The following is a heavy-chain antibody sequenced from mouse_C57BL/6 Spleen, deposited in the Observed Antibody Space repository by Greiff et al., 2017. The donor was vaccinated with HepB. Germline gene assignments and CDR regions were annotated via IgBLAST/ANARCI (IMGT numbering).Heavy chain of an antibody. V-gene: IGHV1-69*01. CDR3: ARGITTVVVDY. CDR1: GYTFTSYW. CDR2: IDPSDSYT. J-gene: IGHJ2*01. Sequence: QVQLQQPGAELVMPGASVKLSCKASGYTFTSYWMHWVKQRPGQGLEWIGEIDPSDSYTNYNQKFKGKSTLTVDKSSSTAYMHLSSLTSEDAAVYYCARGITTVVVDYWGQGTTLTVSS. D-gene: IGHD1-1*01.